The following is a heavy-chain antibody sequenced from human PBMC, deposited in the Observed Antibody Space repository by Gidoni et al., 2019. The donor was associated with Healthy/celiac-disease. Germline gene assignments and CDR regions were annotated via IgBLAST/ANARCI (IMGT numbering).Heavy chain of an antibody. V-gene: IGHV4-61*02. CDR2: IYTSGST. J-gene: IGHJ5*02. CDR1: GGSISSGSYY. Sequence: QVQLQESGPGLVKPSQTLSLTCTVSGGSISSGSYYWSWIRQPAGKGLEWIGRIYTSGSTNYNPSLKSRVTISVDTSKNQFSLKLSSVTAADTAVYYCARGGASVAAAGTESNVDPWGQGTLVTVSS. D-gene: IGHD6-13*01. CDR3: ARGGASVAAAGTESNVDP.